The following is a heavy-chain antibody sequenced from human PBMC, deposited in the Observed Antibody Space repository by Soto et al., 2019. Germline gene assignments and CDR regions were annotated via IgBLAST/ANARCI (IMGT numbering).Heavy chain of an antibody. V-gene: IGHV4-34*01. D-gene: IGHD5-18*01. CDR3: ARERIQLWFGGGYWYFDL. CDR1: GGSFSGYY. CDR2: INHSGST. Sequence: SETLSLTCAVYGGSFSGYYWIWIRQPPGKGLEWIGEINHSGSTNYNPSLKSRVTISVDTSKNQFSLKLSSVTAADTAVYYCARERIQLWFGGGYWYFDLWGRGTLVTVSS. J-gene: IGHJ2*01.